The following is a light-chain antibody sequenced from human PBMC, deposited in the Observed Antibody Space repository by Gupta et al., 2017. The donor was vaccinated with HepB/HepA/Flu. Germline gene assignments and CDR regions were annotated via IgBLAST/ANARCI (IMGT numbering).Light chain of an antibody. J-gene: IGLJ1*01. CDR3: LLYCGGAQHYV. V-gene: IGLV7-43*01. Sequence: QTLVTQEPSLTVSPGGTVPLTCASITGAVTNTYYPNWFQQKPGQAPRALIYSSIKKHSWTPARFSGSLLGGKAVLTLSGAQPEDEAEYYCLLYCGGAQHYVFGNGTKVTVL. CDR1: TGAVTNTYY. CDR2: SSI.